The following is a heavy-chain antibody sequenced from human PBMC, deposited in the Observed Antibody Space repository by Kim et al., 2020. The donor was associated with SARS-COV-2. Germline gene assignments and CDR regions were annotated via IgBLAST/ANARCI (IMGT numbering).Heavy chain of an antibody. CDR2: IFDTGDT. CDR3: ARRGVPAALYWYFDL. D-gene: IGHD2-2*01. J-gene: IGHJ2*01. Sequence: SETLSLTCTVSGGSISGTNYYWGWIRQPPGKGLEWIGNIFDTGDTYYNPSLKSRVTISIDTSKNQFSLRLSSLTAADTAVYYCARRGVPAALYWYFDLWGRGTLVTVSS. CDR1: GGSISGTNYY. V-gene: IGHV4-39*01.